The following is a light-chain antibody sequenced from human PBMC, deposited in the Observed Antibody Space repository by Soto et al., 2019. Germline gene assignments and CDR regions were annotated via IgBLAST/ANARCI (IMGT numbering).Light chain of an antibody. J-gene: IGKJ2*01. CDR1: QSISSSY. CDR2: GAS. Sequence: EIVLTQSPGTLSLSPGERATLSCRASQSISSSYLAWYQQKPGQAPRLLIYGASSRATGIPDRFSGSGSGTDFTLTISRLEPEDVAVYYCQQFGISPPYTFGQGTKLEI. V-gene: IGKV3-20*01. CDR3: QQFGISPPYT.